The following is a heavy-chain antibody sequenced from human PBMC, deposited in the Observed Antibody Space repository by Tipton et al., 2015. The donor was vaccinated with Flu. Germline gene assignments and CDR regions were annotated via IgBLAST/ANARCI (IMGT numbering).Heavy chain of an antibody. CDR3: AKVIPELVSGLDY. Sequence: SLRLSCAASGFTFSRYDMSWVRQAPGKGLEWVASVSGGGGTTYFAASVRGRFTISRDNLKNTLFLQMNGLRAEDTAIYYCAKVIPELVSGLDYWGQGTLVTVSS. CDR2: VSGGGGTT. V-gene: IGHV3-23*01. CDR1: GFTFSRYD. D-gene: IGHD5/OR15-5a*01. J-gene: IGHJ4*02.